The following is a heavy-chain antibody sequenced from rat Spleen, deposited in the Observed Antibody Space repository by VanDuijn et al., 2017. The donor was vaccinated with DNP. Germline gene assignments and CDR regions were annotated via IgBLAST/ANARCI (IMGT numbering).Heavy chain of an antibody. V-gene: IGHV1-43*01. J-gene: IGHJ3*01. CDR2: INTGSGGT. CDR3: ARGGDGILFAY. CDR1: GYMFTSNY. D-gene: IGHD1-1*01. Sequence: QVQLQQSGAEQARPGSSVKMSCKASGYMFTSNYIGWIKQTTGQGLDYIGYINTGSGGTSYNEKFKGKATLTVDKSSSTAFMQLSSLTPDDSAVYYCARGGDGILFAYWGQGTLVTVSS.